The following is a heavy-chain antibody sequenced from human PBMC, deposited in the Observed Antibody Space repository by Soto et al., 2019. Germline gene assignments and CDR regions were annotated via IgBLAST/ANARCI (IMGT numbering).Heavy chain of an antibody. V-gene: IGHV4-31*03. Sequence: QVQLQESGPGLVKPSQTLSLTCTVSGGSISSGGYYWSWIRQHPGKGLEWIGYIYYSGSTYYNPSLKSRVTISVDTSKNQFSLKLSSVTAADTAVYYCAIDSGAGYYDSPSPFDYWGQGTLVTVSS. CDR2: IYYSGST. D-gene: IGHD3-22*01. CDR1: GGSISSGGYY. CDR3: AIDSGAGYYDSPSPFDY. J-gene: IGHJ4*02.